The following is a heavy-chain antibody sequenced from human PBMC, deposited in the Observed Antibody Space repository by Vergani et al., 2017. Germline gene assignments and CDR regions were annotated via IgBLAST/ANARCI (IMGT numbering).Heavy chain of an antibody. CDR2: IYDSGDT. D-gene: IGHD2-21*01. Sequence: QVQLQESGPGLVKPSETLSLTCSVSGDSMNTYYWTWIRQPPGKGLEWIGYIYDSGDTKYNPSLKSRVTMSLDTSKNQFSLNLYAVTAADTAVYYCAGGALWWLRQIDSWGQGTLVTGSS. CDR1: GDSMNTYY. CDR3: AGGALWWLRQIDS. V-gene: IGHV4-59*01. J-gene: IGHJ4*02.